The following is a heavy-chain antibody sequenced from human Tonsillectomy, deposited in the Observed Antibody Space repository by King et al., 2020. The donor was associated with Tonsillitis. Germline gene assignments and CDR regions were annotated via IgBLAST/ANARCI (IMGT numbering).Heavy chain of an antibody. CDR2: ISYDGNNK. Sequence: HVQLVESGGGVVQPGRSLRLSCAASGFTFSSYGMHWVRQAPGKGLEWVAVISYDGNNKYNAGSVKGRFTNSRDNSKNTLYLQMNSLRGEDTAVYYGAKGHSSGWFYFDSWGQGTLVTVSS. J-gene: IGHJ4*02. V-gene: IGHV3-30*18. D-gene: IGHD6-19*01. CDR1: GFTFSSYG. CDR3: AKGHSSGWFYFDS.